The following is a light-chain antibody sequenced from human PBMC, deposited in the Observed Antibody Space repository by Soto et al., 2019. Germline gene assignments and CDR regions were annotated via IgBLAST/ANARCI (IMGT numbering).Light chain of an antibody. CDR3: QLYDPSHTWT. V-gene: IGKV3-20*01. CDR2: DAS. J-gene: IGKJ1*01. CDR1: QTVSSSF. Sequence: EIVLTQSLGTLSLSPGERANLSCRASQTVSSSFLAWYQQKRGQPPTLLMRDASRRATDIPDRFSGSGSGTDFTLTINRLEPEDFAIYYCQLYDPSHTWTFGQGTKVEAK.